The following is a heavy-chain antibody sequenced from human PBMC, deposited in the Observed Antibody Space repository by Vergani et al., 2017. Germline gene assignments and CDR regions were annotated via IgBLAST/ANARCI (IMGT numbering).Heavy chain of an antibody. V-gene: IGHV3-23*04. J-gene: IGHJ3*02. Sequence: EVQLVESGGGLVQPGGSLRLSCAASGFTFSSYAMSWVRQAPGTGLEWVSAISGSSTYYADSVKGRFTISRDNSKNTLYLQMNSLRAEDTAVYYCAKWFVVTAIPDAFDIWGQGTMVTVSS. CDR2: ISGSST. CDR1: GFTFSSYA. D-gene: IGHD2-21*02. CDR3: AKWFVVTAIPDAFDI.